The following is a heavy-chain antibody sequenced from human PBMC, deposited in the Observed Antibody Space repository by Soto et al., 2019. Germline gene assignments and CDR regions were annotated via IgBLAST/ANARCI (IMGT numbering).Heavy chain of an antibody. CDR2: IIPIFGTA. CDR1: GGTFSSYA. J-gene: IGHJ4*02. D-gene: IGHD3-22*01. Sequence: QVQLVQSGAEVKKPGSSVKVSCKASGGTFSSYAISWVRQAPGQGLEWMGGIIPIFGTANYAQKFQGRVTITADESTSTAYMELSSLRPEDTAVYYCARDAISDYYDSSGYYQLDYWGPGTLVTVSS. V-gene: IGHV1-69*01. CDR3: ARDAISDYYDSSGYYQLDY.